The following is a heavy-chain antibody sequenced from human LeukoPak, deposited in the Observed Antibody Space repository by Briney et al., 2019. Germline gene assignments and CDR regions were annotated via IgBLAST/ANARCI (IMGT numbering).Heavy chain of an antibody. D-gene: IGHD6-6*01. CDR1: GGSISSGGYS. CDR2: IYYSGST. J-gene: IGHJ5*02. Sequence: SETLSLTCAVSGGSISSGGYSWSWIRQPPGKGLEWIGYIYYSGSTYYNPSLKSRVTISVDTSKNQFSLKLSSVTAADTAVYYCAKIAAQGSWFDPWGQGTLVTVSS. CDR3: AKIAAQGSWFDP. V-gene: IGHV4-30-4*07.